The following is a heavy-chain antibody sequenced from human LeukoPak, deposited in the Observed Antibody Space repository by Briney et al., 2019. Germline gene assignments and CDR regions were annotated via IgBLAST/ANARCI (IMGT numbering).Heavy chain of an antibody. D-gene: IGHD2-2*01. CDR1: GGTFSSYA. CDR3: ARQNPGVEIVVVIGGMDV. Sequence: GASVKVSCKASGGTFSSYAISWVRQAPGQGLEWMGRIIPILGIANYAQKFQGRVTITADKSTSTAYMELSSLRSEDTAVYYCARQNPGVEIVVVIGGMDVWGQGTTVTVSS. V-gene: IGHV1-69*04. J-gene: IGHJ6*02. CDR2: IIPILGIA.